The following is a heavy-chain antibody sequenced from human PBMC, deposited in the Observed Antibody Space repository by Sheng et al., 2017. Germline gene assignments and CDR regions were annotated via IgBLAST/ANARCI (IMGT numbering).Heavy chain of an antibody. D-gene: IGHD1-1*01. CDR2: ISSSGSII. V-gene: IGHV3-11*04. CDR3: ARDKAVLTNAFDM. J-gene: IGHJ3*02. Sequence: VQLVESGGALVQPGGSLTLSCGASGFTFSDYYMTWIRQAPGKGLEWISYISSSGSIINYADSVKGRFTISRDNAKQSLYLQMDSLRVEDTAVYFCARDKAVLTNAFDMWGQGTMVTVSS. CDR1: GFTFSDYY.